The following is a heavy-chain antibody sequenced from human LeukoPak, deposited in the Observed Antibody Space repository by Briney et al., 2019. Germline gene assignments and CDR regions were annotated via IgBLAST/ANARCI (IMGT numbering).Heavy chain of an antibody. CDR3: AQNGQSGFSFDP. V-gene: IGHV4-34*01. CDR2: GSDVGGT. CDR1: GASLDGHY. J-gene: IGHJ5*02. Sequence: SETLSLTCAVYGASLDGHYWSWIRQPPGKGLEWIGEGSDVGGTKYNPSLKSRVTISADTSKNQFSLKLSSVTAADTAVYYCAQNGQSGFSFDPWGQGTLVTVSS. D-gene: IGHD2-8*01.